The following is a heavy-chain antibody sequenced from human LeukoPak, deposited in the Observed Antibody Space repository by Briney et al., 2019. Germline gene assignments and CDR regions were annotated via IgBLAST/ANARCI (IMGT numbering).Heavy chain of an antibody. CDR1: GFTVSSKY. Sequence: GGSLRLSCAASGFTVSSKYMSWVRQAPGKGLEWVSVIYSGSTTFYADSVKGRFSISRDNSKNTLYLQMNSLRAEDTAVYYCARLRDYCSSNSCYPLGYGGQEPWSPSPQ. CDR3: ARLRDYCSSNSCYPLGY. V-gene: IGHV3-53*01. CDR2: IYSGSTT. J-gene: IGHJ4*01. D-gene: IGHD2-2*01.